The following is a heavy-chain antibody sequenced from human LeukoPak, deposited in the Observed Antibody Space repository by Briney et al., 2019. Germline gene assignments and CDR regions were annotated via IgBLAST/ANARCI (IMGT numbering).Heavy chain of an antibody. J-gene: IGHJ4*02. CDR1: RFTFSDYY. CDR2: ISSRGSTI. Sequence: GGSLRLSCAASRFTFSDYYMSRIRQAPGKGLEWVSYISSRGSTIYYADSVKGRFTISRDNAKNSLYLQMNSLRAEDTAVYYCARESDGDYVDYWGQGTLVTVSS. V-gene: IGHV3-11*04. CDR3: ARESDGDYVDY. D-gene: IGHD4-17*01.